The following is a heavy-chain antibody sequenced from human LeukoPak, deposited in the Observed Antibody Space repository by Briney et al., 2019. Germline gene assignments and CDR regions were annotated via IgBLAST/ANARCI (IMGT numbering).Heavy chain of an antibody. V-gene: IGHV4-4*09. J-gene: IGHJ6*03. Sequence: SSETLSLTCTVSGGSISSYYWSWIRQPPGKGLEWIGYIYTSESTNYNPSLKSRVTISVDTSKNQFSLKLSSVTAADTAVYYCARGSNYYYYYYYYMDVWGKGTTVTVSS. CDR1: GGSISSYY. CDR2: IYTSEST. D-gene: IGHD4-11*01. CDR3: ARGSNYYYYYYYYMDV.